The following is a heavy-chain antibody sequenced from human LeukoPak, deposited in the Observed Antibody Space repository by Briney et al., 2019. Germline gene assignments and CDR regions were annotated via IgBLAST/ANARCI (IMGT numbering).Heavy chain of an antibody. D-gene: IGHD2-15*01. CDR1: GYTFTSYY. CDR3: ARGDCSGGSCPTSWAACFDY. Sequence: ASVKVSCKAAGYTFTSYYMHWVRQAPGQGLEWMGIINPSGGSTSYAQKHQGRVTMTRDTSTSTVYMELSSLRSADTAVYYCARGDCSGGSCPTSWAACFDYWGQGTLVTVSS. J-gene: IGHJ4*02. CDR2: INPSGGST. V-gene: IGHV1-46*01.